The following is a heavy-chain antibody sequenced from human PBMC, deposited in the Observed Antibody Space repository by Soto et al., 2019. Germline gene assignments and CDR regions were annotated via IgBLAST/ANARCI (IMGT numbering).Heavy chain of an antibody. V-gene: IGHV1-18*04. D-gene: IGHD3-22*01. J-gene: IGHJ4*02. CDR3: TRDRLRGYDNSGFYS. CDR2: INPYNGNR. Sequence: QVQLVQSGAEVRKPGASVKVSCQGFGYSFSNYGVHWVRQAPGQGLEWMGWINPYNGNRNYAQKFEDRVTMTAVASTATLYLELRRVDSDDAAAYYCTRDRLRGYDNSGFYSWGQGSLVTVSS. CDR1: GYSFSNYG.